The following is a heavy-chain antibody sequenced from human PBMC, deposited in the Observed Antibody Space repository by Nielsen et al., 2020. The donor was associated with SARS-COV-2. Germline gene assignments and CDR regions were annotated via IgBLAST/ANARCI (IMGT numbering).Heavy chain of an antibody. Sequence: GESLKISCAASGFTFSSYAMHWVRQAPGKGLEYVSAISSNGGSTYYANSVKGRFTISRDNAKNSLYLQMNSLRAEDTAFYHCARGGIAAAGTQFDPWGQGTLVTVSS. CDR2: ISSNGGST. D-gene: IGHD6-13*01. J-gene: IGHJ5*02. CDR1: GFTFSSYA. V-gene: IGHV3-64*01. CDR3: ARGGIAAAGTQFDP.